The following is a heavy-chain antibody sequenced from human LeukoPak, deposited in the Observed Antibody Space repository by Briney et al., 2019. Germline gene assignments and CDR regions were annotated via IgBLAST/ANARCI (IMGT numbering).Heavy chain of an antibody. D-gene: IGHD5-24*01. CDR3: AKERGYGYNHIDY. V-gene: IGHV3-23*01. CDR1: GFPFSSYA. J-gene: IGHJ4*01. Sequence: GGSLRLSCAASGFPFSSYAMNWVRQAPGQGLEWVSTISGGGSSTYYADSVKGRFTISRDKSKNTVYLQMNSLRAEDTAVYYCAKERGYGYNHIDYWGQGTLVTASS. CDR2: ISGGGSST.